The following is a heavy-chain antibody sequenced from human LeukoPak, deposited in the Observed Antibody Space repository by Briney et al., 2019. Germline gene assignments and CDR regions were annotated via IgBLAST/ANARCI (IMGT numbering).Heavy chain of an antibody. CDR2: IIPIFGIA. D-gene: IGHD4-17*01. Sequence: GASVKVSCKASGGTFSSYAISWVRQAPGQGLEWMGRIIPIFGIANYAQKFQGRVTITAGKSTSTAYMELSSLRSEDTAVYYCARPESTVYGCFDYWGQGTLVTVSS. CDR1: GGTFSSYA. CDR3: ARPESTVYGCFDY. J-gene: IGHJ4*02. V-gene: IGHV1-69*04.